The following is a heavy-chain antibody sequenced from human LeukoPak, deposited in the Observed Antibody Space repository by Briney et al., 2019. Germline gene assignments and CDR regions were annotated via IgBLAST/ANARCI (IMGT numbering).Heavy chain of an antibody. J-gene: IGHJ4*02. CDR2: IKQDGSEK. CDR1: GFTFSSYW. Sequence: GGSLRPSSAASGFTFSSYWMSWVRQAPGKGLEWVANIKQDGSEKYYVDSVKGRFTISRDNAKNSLYLQMNSLRAEDTAVYYCASPPHSSSWYYFDYWGQGTLVTVSS. V-gene: IGHV3-7*01. CDR3: ASPPHSSSWYYFDY. D-gene: IGHD6-13*01.